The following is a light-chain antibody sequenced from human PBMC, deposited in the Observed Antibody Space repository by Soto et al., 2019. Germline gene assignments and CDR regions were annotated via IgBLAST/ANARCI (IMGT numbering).Light chain of an antibody. CDR3: QQYESSRT. V-gene: IGKV3-20*01. CDR2: GAS. Sequence: EIVLTQSPGTLSLSPGERATLSCRASQSVDSRFLAWYQQKRGQPPRVLMYGASTRASVFPERFSGSGSGTDFTLTIRRLEREDFAVYYCQQYESSRTFGQGTKVEMK. J-gene: IGKJ1*01. CDR1: QSVDSRF.